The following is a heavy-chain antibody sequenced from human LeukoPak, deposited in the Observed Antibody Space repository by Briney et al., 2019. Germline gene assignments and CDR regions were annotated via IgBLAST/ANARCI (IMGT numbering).Heavy chain of an antibody. CDR2: ISGSGGST. Sequence: PGGSLRLSCAASGFTFSSYAMSWVRQAPGKGLEWVSAISGSGGSTYYADSVKGRFTVSRDNAKNILYLQMNSLRAEDPAVYFCARVRGGNWGQGTLVTVSS. V-gene: IGHV3-23*01. CDR3: ARVRGGN. J-gene: IGHJ4*02. D-gene: IGHD3-16*01. CDR1: GFTFSSYA.